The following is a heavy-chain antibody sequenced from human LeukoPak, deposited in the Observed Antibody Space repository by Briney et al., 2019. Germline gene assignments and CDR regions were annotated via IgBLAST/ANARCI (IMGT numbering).Heavy chain of an antibody. V-gene: IGHV3-74*01. D-gene: IGHD5-24*01. CDR3: ARVGRDGYNYHDAFDI. Sequence: PGGSLRLSCAASGFTFSSYWMHWVRQAPGKGLVWVSRINSDGSSTSYADSVKGRFTISRDNAKNTLYLQMNSLRAEDTAVYYCARVGRDGYNYHDAFDIWGQGTMVTVSS. CDR2: INSDGSST. J-gene: IGHJ3*02. CDR1: GFTFSSYW.